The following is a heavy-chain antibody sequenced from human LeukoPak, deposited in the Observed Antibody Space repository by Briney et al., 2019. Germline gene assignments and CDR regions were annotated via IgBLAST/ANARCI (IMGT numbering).Heavy chain of an antibody. CDR2: TYYSGST. Sequence: SETLSLTCTVSGGSISSYYWSWIRQPPGKGLEWIGYTYYSGSTNYNPSLKSRVTISVDTSKNQFSLKRSSVTAADTAVYYCARSVYGGAFDIWGQGTMVTVSS. V-gene: IGHV4-59*01. D-gene: IGHD1-14*01. J-gene: IGHJ3*02. CDR3: ARSVYGGAFDI. CDR1: GGSISSYY.